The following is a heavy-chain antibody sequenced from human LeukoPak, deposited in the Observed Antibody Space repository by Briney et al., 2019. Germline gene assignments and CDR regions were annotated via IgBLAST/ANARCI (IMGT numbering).Heavy chain of an antibody. D-gene: IGHD2-2*01. V-gene: IGHV1-8*03. CDR1: GYTFTSYG. CDR2: MNPNSGNT. J-gene: IGHJ3*02. CDR3: ASYCSSTSCYSSDAFDI. Sequence: GASVKVSCKASGYTFTSYGINWVRQATGQGLEWMGWMNPNSGNTGYAQKFQGRVTITRNTSISTAYMELSSLRSEDTAVYYCASYCSSTSCYSSDAFDIWGQGTMVTVSS.